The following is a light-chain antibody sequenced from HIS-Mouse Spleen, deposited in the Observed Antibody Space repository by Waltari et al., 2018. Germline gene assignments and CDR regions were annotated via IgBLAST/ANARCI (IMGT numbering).Light chain of an antibody. CDR3: SSYTSSSTLV. Sequence: QSALTQPASVSGSPGQSITLSCTGTSTDVGGYNYVYLYQQHPGKAPKLMIYEVSNRPSGVSNRFSGSKSGNTASLTISGLQAEDEADYYCSSYTSSSTLVFGGGTKLTVL. V-gene: IGLV2-14*01. CDR2: EVS. J-gene: IGLJ2*01. CDR1: STDVGGYNY.